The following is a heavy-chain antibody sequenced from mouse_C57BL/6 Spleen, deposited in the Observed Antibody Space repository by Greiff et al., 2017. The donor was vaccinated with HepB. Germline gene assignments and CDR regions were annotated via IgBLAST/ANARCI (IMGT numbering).Heavy chain of an antibody. CDR1: GYSFTGYY. J-gene: IGHJ1*03. V-gene: IGHV1-42*01. D-gene: IGHD2-1*01. Sequence: EVQLQESGPELVKPGASVKISCKASGYSFTGYYMNWVKQSPEKSLEWIGEINPSTGGTTYNQKFKAKATLTVDKSSSTAYMQLKSLTSEDSAVYYCARGGNSWYFDVWGTGTTVTVSS. CDR2: INPSTGGT. CDR3: ARGGNSWYFDV.